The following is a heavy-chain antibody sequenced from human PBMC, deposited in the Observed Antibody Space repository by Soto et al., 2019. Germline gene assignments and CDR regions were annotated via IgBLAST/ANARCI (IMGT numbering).Heavy chain of an antibody. D-gene: IGHD3-10*01. CDR3: ERLVYDTRLNYMYFDF. Sequence: AETLSLTCAVSVVSSSSGNWWTFVRQSPQRGLEYIGEIFHDGTANYYPSFERRVAISVDTSKNQFSLKLTSVTAADTAIYFCERLVYDTRLNYMYFDFWGQGTLVTVSS. V-gene: IGHV4-4*01. CDR1: VVSSSSGNW. CDR2: IFHDGTA. J-gene: IGHJ4*02.